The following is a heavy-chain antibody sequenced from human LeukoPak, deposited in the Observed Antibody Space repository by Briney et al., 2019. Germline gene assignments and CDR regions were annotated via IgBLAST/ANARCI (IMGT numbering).Heavy chain of an antibody. CDR1: GYSFDTYW. D-gene: IGHD4-17*01. Sequence: GESLKISCKTSGYSFDTYWIAWVRQMPGKGLEWMGNINPGDSDIRYSPTFQGQVTISVDKSTSTAYLQWSSLQATDTAMYFCARRHDYGFFFDYRGQGTLITVSS. CDR2: INPGDSDI. J-gene: IGHJ4*02. V-gene: IGHV5-51*01. CDR3: ARRHDYGFFFDY.